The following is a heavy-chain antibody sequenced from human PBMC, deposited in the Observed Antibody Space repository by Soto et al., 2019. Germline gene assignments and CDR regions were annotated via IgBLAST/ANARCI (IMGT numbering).Heavy chain of an antibody. CDR1: GYTFTSYG. J-gene: IGHJ6*02. Sequence: GASVKVSCKASGYTFTSYGISWVRQAPGQGLEWMGWISAYNGNTNYAQKFQGWVTMTRDTSISTAYMELSRLRSDDTAVYYCARELTIFGVPRFYGMDVWGQGTTVTVSS. D-gene: IGHD3-3*01. V-gene: IGHV1-18*01. CDR3: ARELTIFGVPRFYGMDV. CDR2: ISAYNGNT.